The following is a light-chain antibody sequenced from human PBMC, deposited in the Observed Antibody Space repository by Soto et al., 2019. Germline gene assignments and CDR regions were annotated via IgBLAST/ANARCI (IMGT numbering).Light chain of an antibody. CDR2: AAS. CDR1: QSIISY. Sequence: DIPMTQSPSSLSASVGDRVTITCRASQSIISYLNWYQQKPGKAPKLLIYAASSLQSGVPSRFSSSGSGTDFTLTISSLQPEDFATFYCKQSYRTPLTFGPGTKVDMK. V-gene: IGKV1-39*01. CDR3: KQSYRTPLT. J-gene: IGKJ3*01.